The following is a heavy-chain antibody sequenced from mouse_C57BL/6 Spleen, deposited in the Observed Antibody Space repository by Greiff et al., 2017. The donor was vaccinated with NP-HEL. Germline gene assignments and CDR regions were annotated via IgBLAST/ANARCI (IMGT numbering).Heavy chain of an antibody. CDR2: IRNKANGYTT. J-gene: IGHJ1*03. D-gene: IGHD1-1*01. CDR1: GFTFTDYY. CDR3: ARRDYGSREYFDV. Sequence: VQLVESGGGLVQPGGSLSLSCAASGFTFTDYYMSWVRQPPGKALEWLGFIRNKANGYTTEYSASVKGRFTISRDNSHSILYLQMNALRAEDSATYYCARRDYGSREYFDVWGTGTTVTVSS. V-gene: IGHV7-3*01.